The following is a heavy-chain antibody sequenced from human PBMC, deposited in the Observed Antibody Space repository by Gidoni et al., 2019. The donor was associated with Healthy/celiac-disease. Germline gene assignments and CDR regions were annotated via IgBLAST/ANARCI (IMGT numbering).Heavy chain of an antibody. CDR2: ISGSGGST. Sequence: EVQLLESGGGLVQPGGSLRLSCAASGFTFSSHAMSWVPQAPGKGLEWVAAISGSGGSTYYADSVKGRFTISRDNSKNTLYLQMNSLRAEDTAVYYCAKSPFGYGYEVGWFDPWGQGTLVTVSS. V-gene: IGHV3-23*01. J-gene: IGHJ5*02. CDR1: GFTFSSHA. D-gene: IGHD5-18*01. CDR3: AKSPFGYGYEVGWFDP.